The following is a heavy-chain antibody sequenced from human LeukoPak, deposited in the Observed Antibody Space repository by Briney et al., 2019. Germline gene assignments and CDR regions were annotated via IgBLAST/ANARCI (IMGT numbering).Heavy chain of an antibody. CDR3: ARDAAVVTVSTPYYFDY. CDR1: GYTFTSYY. CDR2: INPSGGST. Sequence: GASVKVSCKASGYTFTSYYMHWVRQAPGQGLEWMGIINPSGGSTSYAQKFQGRVTMTRDTSTSTVYMELSSLRSEDTAVYYCARDAAVVTVSTPYYFDYWGQGTLVTVSS. J-gene: IGHJ4*02. D-gene: IGHD4-23*01. V-gene: IGHV1-46*01.